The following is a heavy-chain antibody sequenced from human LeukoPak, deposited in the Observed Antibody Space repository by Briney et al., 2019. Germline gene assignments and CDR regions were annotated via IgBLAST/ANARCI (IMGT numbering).Heavy chain of an antibody. CDR3: AVTYGSDY. V-gene: IGHV1-2*02. J-gene: IGHJ4*02. CDR2: INPNSGGT. D-gene: IGHD4-17*01. Sequence: ASVKVSCKVSGYTLTELSMYWVRQAPGQGLEWMGWINPNSGGTNYAQKFQGRVTKTRDTSISTDYMELSSLRSEDTAVYYCAVTYGSDYWGQGTLVTVSS. CDR1: GYTLTELS.